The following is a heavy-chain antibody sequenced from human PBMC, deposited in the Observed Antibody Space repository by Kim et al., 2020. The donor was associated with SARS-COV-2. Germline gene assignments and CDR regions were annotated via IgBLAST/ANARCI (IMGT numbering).Heavy chain of an antibody. V-gene: IGHV4-59*01. CDR3: AGGTSTYYYDSSGYYSFDY. D-gene: IGHD3-22*01. J-gene: IGHJ4*02. Sequence: SETLSLTCTASGGSISSYYWSWIRQPPGKGLEWIGYIYYSGSTNYNPSLKSRVTISVDTSKNQFSLKLSSVTAADTAVYYCAGGTSTYYYDSSGYYSFDYWGQGTLVTVSS. CDR1: GGSISSYY. CDR2: IYYSGST.